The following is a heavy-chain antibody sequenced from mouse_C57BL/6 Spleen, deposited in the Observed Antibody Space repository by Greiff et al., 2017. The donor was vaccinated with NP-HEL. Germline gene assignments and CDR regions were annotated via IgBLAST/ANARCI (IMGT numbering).Heavy chain of an antibody. CDR3: ALHYYGSSDWYFDV. CDR2: IYPRSGNT. J-gene: IGHJ1*03. V-gene: IGHV1-81*01. D-gene: IGHD1-1*01. Sequence: QVQLQQSGAELARPGASVKLSCKASGYTFTSYGISWVKQRTGQGLEWIGEIYPRSGNTYYNEKFKGKATLTADKSSSTAYMELRSLTSEDSAVYFCALHYYGSSDWYFDVWGTGTTVTVSS. CDR1: GYTFTSYG.